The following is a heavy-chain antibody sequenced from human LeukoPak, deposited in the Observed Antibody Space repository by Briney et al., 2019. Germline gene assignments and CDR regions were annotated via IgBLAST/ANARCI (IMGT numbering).Heavy chain of an antibody. CDR2: INPNSGGT. V-gene: IGHV1-2*02. J-gene: IGHJ6*03. Sequence: ASVKVSCKASGYTFTGYYMHWVRQAPGQGLEWMGWINPNSGGTNYAQKFRGRVTMTRDTSISTAYMELSRLRSDDTAVYYCARDLIRFLEWLLIYYYYYMDVWGKGTTVTVSS. CDR1: GYTFTGYY. D-gene: IGHD3-3*01. CDR3: ARDLIRFLEWLLIYYYYYMDV.